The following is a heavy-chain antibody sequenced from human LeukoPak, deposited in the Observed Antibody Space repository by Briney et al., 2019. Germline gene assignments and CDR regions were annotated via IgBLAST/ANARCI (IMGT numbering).Heavy chain of an antibody. Sequence: GSLRLSCVASGFTFSTYAMNWVRQAPGKGPEWISYISRSTYVRYYADSVRGRFTVSRDNARNSLHLQMNSLRVEDTAVYYCAREGPTVTTHMDVWGKGTTVTVSS. J-gene: IGHJ6*03. CDR1: GFTFSTYA. V-gene: IGHV3-48*01. D-gene: IGHD4-17*01. CDR3: AREGPTVTTHMDV. CDR2: ISRSTYVR.